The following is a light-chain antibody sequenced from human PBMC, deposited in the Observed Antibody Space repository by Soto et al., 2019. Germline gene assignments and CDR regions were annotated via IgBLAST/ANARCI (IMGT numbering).Light chain of an antibody. Sequence: DIQVTQSPSSLSASVGDRVTITCRASQNIRNYLNWYQLRPGKAPKLLVYAASSLKSGVPSRFRGSRSGTDFSLTISSLQREDFATYYCQQRWTFGQGTKVDIK. V-gene: IGKV1-39*01. CDR3: QQRWT. J-gene: IGKJ1*01. CDR1: QNIRNY. CDR2: AAS.